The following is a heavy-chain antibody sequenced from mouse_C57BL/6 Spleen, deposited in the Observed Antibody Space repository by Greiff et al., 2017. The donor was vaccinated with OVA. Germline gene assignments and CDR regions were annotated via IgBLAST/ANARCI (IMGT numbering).Heavy chain of an antibody. CDR1: GYTFTDYN. V-gene: IGHV1-18*01. CDR2: INPNNGGT. Sequence: EVKLQESGPELVKPGASVKIPCKASGYTFTDYNMDWVKQSHGKSLEWIGDINPNNGGTIYNQKFKGKATLTVDKSSSTAYMELRRLTSEDTAVYYCARRGYYGSSSPYWYFDVWGTGTTVTVSS. CDR3: ARRGYYGSSSPYWYFDV. J-gene: IGHJ1*03. D-gene: IGHD1-1*01.